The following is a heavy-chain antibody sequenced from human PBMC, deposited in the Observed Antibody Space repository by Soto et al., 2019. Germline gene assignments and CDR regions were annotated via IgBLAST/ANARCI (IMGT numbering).Heavy chain of an antibody. CDR1: GGSISSGGYY. D-gene: IGHD3-16*02. CDR2: IYYSGST. CDR3: ASMYYDYIWGSYRRDY. V-gene: IGHV4-31*03. J-gene: IGHJ4*02. Sequence: SETLSLTCTVSGGSISSGGYYWSWIRQHPGKGLEWIGYIYYSGSTYYNPSLKSRVTISVDTSKNQFSLKLSSVTAVDTAVYYCASMYYDYIWGSYRRDYWGQGTLVTVSS.